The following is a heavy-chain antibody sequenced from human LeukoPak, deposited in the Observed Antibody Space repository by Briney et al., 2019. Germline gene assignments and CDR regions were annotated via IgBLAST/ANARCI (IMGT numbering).Heavy chain of an antibody. J-gene: IGHJ4*02. CDR2: ISGSGGST. Sequence: GGSLRLSCAASGFTFSSYAMSWVRQAPGKGLEWVSAISGSGGSTYYADSVKGRFTISRDNSKNTLYLQMNSLRAEDTAVYYCAKDLVQLLGGNYFDYWGQGTLVTVSS. CDR3: AKDLVQLLGGNYFDY. CDR1: GFTFSSYA. D-gene: IGHD1-1*01. V-gene: IGHV3-23*01.